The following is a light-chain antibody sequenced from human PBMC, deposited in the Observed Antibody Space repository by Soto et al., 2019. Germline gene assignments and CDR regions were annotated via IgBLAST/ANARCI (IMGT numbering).Light chain of an antibody. V-gene: IGKV1-39*01. CDR3: QQSYNTLLYT. CDR2: AAS. Sequence: DIQMTQSPSSLSASVGDRVTITCRASQSISDYLNWYQQKPGKAPKLLIHAASSLQSGVPSRFSGSESGTDFTLTISSLQPEDFATYYCQQSYNTLLYTFGQGTKLEIK. J-gene: IGKJ2*01. CDR1: QSISDY.